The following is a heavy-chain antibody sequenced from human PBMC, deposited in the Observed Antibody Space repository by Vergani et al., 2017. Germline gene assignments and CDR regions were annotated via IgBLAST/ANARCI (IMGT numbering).Heavy chain of an antibody. CDR1: GGTFSSYA. CDR2: IVVGSGNT. J-gene: IGHJ4*02. Sequence: QVQLVQSGAEVKKPGSSVKVSCKASGGTFSSYAISWVRQAPGQGLEWIGWIVVGSGNTNYAQKFQERVTITRDMSTSTAYMELSSLRSEDTAVYYCARVIGAAGTGLWGFSDYWGQGTLVTVSS. CDR3: ARVIGAAGTGLWGFSDY. D-gene: IGHD6-13*01. V-gene: IGHV1-69*06.